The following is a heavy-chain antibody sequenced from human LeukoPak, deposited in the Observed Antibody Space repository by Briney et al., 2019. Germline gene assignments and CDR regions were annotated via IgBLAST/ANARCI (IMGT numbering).Heavy chain of an antibody. V-gene: IGHV3-20*04. CDR2: INWNGGST. D-gene: IGHD2-15*01. CDR3: ARERCSGGSCYFNNWFDP. J-gene: IGHJ5*02. Sequence: GGSLRLSCAASGFTFDDYGMTWFRQAPGKGLEWVSGINWNGGSTGYADSVKGRFTISRDNAKNSLYLQMNSLRAEDTALYYCARERCSGGSCYFNNWFDPWGQGTLVTVSS. CDR1: GFTFDDYG.